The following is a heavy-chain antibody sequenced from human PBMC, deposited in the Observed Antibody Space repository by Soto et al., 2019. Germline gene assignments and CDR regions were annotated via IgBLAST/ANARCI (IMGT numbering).Heavy chain of an antibody. CDR3: ARPRSRYDDDYGDENWFDP. Sequence: SQTLSLTCAISGDSVSSNSAGWNWIRQSPSRGLEWLGRTYYRSKWYNDYAVSVKSRITINPDTSKNQFSLQLSSVTAADTAVYYCARPRSRYDDDYGDENWFDPWGQGTLVTVSS. CDR1: GDSVSSNSAG. V-gene: IGHV6-1*01. J-gene: IGHJ5*02. CDR2: TYYRSKWYN. D-gene: IGHD4-17*01.